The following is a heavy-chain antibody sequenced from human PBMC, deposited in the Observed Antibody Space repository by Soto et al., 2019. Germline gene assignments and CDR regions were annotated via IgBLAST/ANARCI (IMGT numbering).Heavy chain of an antibody. CDR2: IKQDGSEK. D-gene: IGHD2-2*01. CDR1: GFTFSSYW. CDR3: ARGRGCSTGCNNLDY. J-gene: IGHJ4*02. V-gene: IGHV3-7*01. Sequence: EVQLVESGGGLVQPGGSLRLSCAASGFTFSSYWMSWVRQAPGKGLEWVANIKQDGSEKYYVDSVKGRFTISRDNAKNSLYLQMNSLRAEDTAVYYCARGRGCSTGCNNLDYWGQGTLVTVSS.